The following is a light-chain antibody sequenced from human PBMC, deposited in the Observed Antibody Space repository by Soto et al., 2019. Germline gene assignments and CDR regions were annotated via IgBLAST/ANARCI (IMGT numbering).Light chain of an antibody. Sequence: QSALTQPASVSGSPGQSITISCTRSSSHVGSYDFVSWYQQHPGKAPKVLIYEVTKRTSGVSNRFSGSKSGNTASLTISGLQADDEADYYCCADAGSSRYVFGTGTKLTVL. CDR1: SSHVGSYDF. CDR2: EVT. J-gene: IGLJ1*01. V-gene: IGLV2-23*02. CDR3: CADAGSSRYV.